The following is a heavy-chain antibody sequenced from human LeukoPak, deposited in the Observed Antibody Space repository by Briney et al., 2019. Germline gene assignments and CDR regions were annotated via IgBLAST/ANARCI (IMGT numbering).Heavy chain of an antibody. CDR2: ISSSGSTI. CDR1: GFTFSSYE. Sequence: PGGSLRLSCAASGFTFSSYEMNWVRQAPGKGLECVSYISSSGSTIYYADSVTGRFTISRDNAKNSLYLQMNSLRAEDTAVYYCASPLGVHSDYFDYWGQGTLVTVSS. D-gene: IGHD2-8*01. V-gene: IGHV3-48*03. CDR3: ASPLGVHSDYFDY. J-gene: IGHJ4*02.